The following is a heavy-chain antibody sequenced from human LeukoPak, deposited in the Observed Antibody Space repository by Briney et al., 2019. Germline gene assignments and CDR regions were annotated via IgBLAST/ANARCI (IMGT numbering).Heavy chain of an antibody. CDR1: GFTFTNHW. CDR3: ARDRDSRNWFDP. D-gene: IGHD2-21*01. J-gene: IGHJ5*02. V-gene: IGHV3-7*01. CDR2: MNPDGSHK. Sequence: GGSLRLSCAASGFTFTNHWMTWIRQAPGKGLEWVANMNPDGSHKYYMDFVEGRFTISRDDAKESLFLQMNNLRAEDTAVYFCARDRDSRNWFDPWGQGTLVIVSS.